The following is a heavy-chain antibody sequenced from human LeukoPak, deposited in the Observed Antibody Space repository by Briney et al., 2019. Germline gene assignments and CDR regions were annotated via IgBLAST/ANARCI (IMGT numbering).Heavy chain of an antibody. CDR1: GGSFSGYY. J-gene: IGHJ1*01. D-gene: IGHD3-10*01. Sequence: SETLSLTCAVYGGSFSGYYWSWIRQPPGKGLEWTGEINHSGSTNYNPSLKSRVTISVDTSKNQFSLKLSSVTAADTAVYYCASSGYYYARPGHWGQGTLVTVSS. V-gene: IGHV4-34*01. CDR3: ASSGYYYARPGH. CDR2: INHSGST.